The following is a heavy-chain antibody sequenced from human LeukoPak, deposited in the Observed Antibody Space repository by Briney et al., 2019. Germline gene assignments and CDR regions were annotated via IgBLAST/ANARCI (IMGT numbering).Heavy chain of an antibody. D-gene: IGHD1-1*01. CDR1: GFTFSSYW. Sequence: PGGSLRLSCAASGFTFSSYWMSWVRQAPGKGLEWVANIKQDGSEKYYVDSVKGRFTISRDNAKNSLYLQMDSLRVEDTAVYYCARCTTGRTFGSLREIKRSREIDYWGQGPLVTVSS. J-gene: IGHJ4*02. CDR2: IKQDGSEK. CDR3: ARCTTGRTFGSLREIKRSREIDY. V-gene: IGHV3-7*01.